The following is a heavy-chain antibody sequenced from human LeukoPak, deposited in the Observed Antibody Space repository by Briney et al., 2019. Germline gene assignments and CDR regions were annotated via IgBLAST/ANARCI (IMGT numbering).Heavy chain of an antibody. CDR3: ARGSWFGEFDY. Sequence: GGSLRLSCAASGFTFSSYSMNWVRQAPGKGLEWVSSISSSSSYIYYADSVKGRFTISRDNAKNSLHLQMNSLRAEDTAVYYCARGSWFGEFDYWGQGTLVTVSS. V-gene: IGHV3-21*01. CDR1: GFTFSSYS. D-gene: IGHD3-10*01. J-gene: IGHJ4*02. CDR2: ISSSSSYI.